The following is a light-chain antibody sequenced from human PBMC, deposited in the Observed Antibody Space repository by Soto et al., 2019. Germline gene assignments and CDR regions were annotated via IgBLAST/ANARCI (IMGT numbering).Light chain of an antibody. J-gene: IGKJ1*01. V-gene: IGKV3-15*01. Sequence: EIELTQSPDTLSLAPGERVALSCRASESVSTDLAWYQQKAGQAPRLLIYAASTRATGIPARFSGSGSGTEFTLTISSLQSEDFAVYYCQQYSIWRTFGQGTKVDIK. CDR1: ESVSTD. CDR3: QQYSIWRT. CDR2: AAS.